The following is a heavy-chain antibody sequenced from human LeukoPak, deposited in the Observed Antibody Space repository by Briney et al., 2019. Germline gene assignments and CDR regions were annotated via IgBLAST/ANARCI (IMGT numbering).Heavy chain of an antibody. Sequence: PGGSLRLSCAASGFTFSSYAMHWVRQAPGKGLEWVAVISYDGSNKYYADSVKGRFTISRDNSKNTLYLQMNSLRAEDTAVYYCVKDWVVPAAIEALNDAFDIWGQGTMVTVSS. CDR1: GFTFSSYA. D-gene: IGHD2-2*01. V-gene: IGHV3-30-3*01. J-gene: IGHJ3*02. CDR3: VKDWVVPAAIEALNDAFDI. CDR2: ISYDGSNK.